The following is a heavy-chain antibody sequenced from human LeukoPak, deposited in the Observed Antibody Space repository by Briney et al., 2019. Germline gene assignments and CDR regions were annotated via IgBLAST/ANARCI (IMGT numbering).Heavy chain of an antibody. CDR1: GSTVSSNY. V-gene: IGHV3-66*01. J-gene: IGHJ6*02. D-gene: IGHD4-17*01. CDR3: ARDLVSYGYYYYGMDV. CDR2: IYSGGST. Sequence: GGSLRLSCAASGSTVSSNYMSWVRQAPGKGLEWVSVIYSGGSTYYADSVKGRFTISRDNSKNTLYLQMNSLRAEDTAVYYCARDLVSYGYYYYGMDVWGQGTTVTVSS.